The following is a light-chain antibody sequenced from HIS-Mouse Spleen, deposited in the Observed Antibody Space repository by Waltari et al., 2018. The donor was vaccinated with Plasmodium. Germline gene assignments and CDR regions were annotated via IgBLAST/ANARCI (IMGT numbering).Light chain of an antibody. J-gene: IGLJ1*01. CDR2: DVS. Sequence: QSALTQPRSVSGSPGQSVTISCTGTSSDVGGYNYVSWYQQHPGKAPKLMSYDVSKRPSGVPDGFSGSKSGKTASLTISGLQAEDEADYYCCSYAGSYTYVFGTGTKVTVL. CDR3: CSYAGSYTYV. CDR1: SSDVGGYNY. V-gene: IGLV2-11*01.